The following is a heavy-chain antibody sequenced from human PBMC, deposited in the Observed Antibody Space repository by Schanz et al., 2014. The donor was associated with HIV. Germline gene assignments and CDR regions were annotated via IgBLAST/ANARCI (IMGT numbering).Heavy chain of an antibody. CDR1: GYSFNDYG. J-gene: IGHJ4*02. D-gene: IGHD1-1*01. V-gene: IGHV1-18*01. Sequence: QVQLVQSGAEVKKPGASVKVSCKASGYSFNDYGVSWMRQAPGQGLEWMGWISGYNGNTDYAQKFQDRVTMTTDTXXSTAYMELRSLXXXXXXMYYCASSRPMGLEIDFWGQGTLVTVSS. CDR2: ISGYNGNT. CDR3: ASSRPMGLEIDF.